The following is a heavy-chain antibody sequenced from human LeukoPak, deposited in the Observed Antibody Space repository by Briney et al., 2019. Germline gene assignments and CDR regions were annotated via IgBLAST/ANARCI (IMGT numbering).Heavy chain of an antibody. J-gene: IGHJ5*02. CDR3: ATSGDHPRTVVPSAPLFDP. D-gene: IGHD2-15*01. CDR1: GYTLSALS. Sequence: GASVKVSCKVSGYTLSALSIHWVRKPPGKGLEWMGGFDPEDGETIYAHKFRGRLTLIEDTSTDTAYMHLSSLRSEDTAVYFCATSGDHPRTVVPSAPLFDPWGQGTLVTVSS. CDR2: FDPEDGET. V-gene: IGHV1-24*01.